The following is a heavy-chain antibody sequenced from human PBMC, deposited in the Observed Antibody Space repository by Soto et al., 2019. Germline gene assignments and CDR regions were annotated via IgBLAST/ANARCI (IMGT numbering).Heavy chain of an antibody. D-gene: IGHD3-9*01. CDR1: GFTFSSYA. J-gene: IGHJ4*02. V-gene: IGHV3-23*01. CDR3: AKDLWTSGDILTGYPTGEFDY. CDR2: ISGSGGST. Sequence: GGSLRLSCAASGFTFSSYAMSWVRQAPGKGLEWVSAISGSGGSTYYADSVKGRFTISRDNSKNTLYLQMNSLRAEDTAVYYCAKDLWTSGDILTGYPTGEFDYWGQGTLVTVSS.